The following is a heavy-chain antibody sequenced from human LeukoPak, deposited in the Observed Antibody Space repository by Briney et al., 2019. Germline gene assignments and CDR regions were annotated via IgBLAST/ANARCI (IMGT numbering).Heavy chain of an antibody. CDR1: GCSFSSSS. CDR3: ARDLTATIVVARRGFDY. D-gene: IGHD3-22*01. V-gene: IGHV3-21*01. CDR2: ISSSSSYI. Sequence: GTLSLSCTASGCSFSSSSMNWGWLPPGPGIESAPSISSSSSYIYYADSVKGRFTISRDNAKNSLYLQMNSLGAEDTAVYYCARDLTATIVVARRGFDYWGQGTLVTVSS. J-gene: IGHJ4*02.